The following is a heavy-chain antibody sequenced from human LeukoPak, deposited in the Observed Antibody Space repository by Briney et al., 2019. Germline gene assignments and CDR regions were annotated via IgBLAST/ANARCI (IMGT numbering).Heavy chain of an antibody. J-gene: IGHJ6*02. V-gene: IGHV3-33*01. CDR1: GFTFSSYG. CDR3: ARGSGDTAMVPIYYYYYGMDV. Sequence: PGGSLRLSCAASGFTFSSYGMHWVRQAPGKGLEWVAVIWYDGSNKYYADSVKGRFTISRDNSKNTLYLQMNSLRAEDTAVYYCARGSGDTAMVPIYYYYYGMDVWGQGTTVTVSS. D-gene: IGHD5-18*01. CDR2: IWYDGSNK.